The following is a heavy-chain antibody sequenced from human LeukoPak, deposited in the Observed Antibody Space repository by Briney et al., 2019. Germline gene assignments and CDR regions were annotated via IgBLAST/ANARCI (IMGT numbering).Heavy chain of an antibody. CDR2: ISYDGSNK. CDR1: GFTFSSYA. CDR3: ARGVPAAIYYYYGMDV. J-gene: IGHJ6*02. V-gene: IGHV3-30-3*01. Sequence: PGRSLRLSCAASGFTFSSYAMHWVRQAPGKGLEWVAVISYDGSNKYYADSVKGRFTISRDNSKNTLYLQMNSLRAKDTAVYYCARGVPAAIYYYYGMDVWAKGPRSPSP. D-gene: IGHD2-2*02.